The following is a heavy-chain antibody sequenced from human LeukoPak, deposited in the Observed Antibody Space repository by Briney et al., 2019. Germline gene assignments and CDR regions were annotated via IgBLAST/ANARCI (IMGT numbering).Heavy chain of an antibody. D-gene: IGHD5-12*01. CDR1: GFTFTSYT. CDR3: ARSEGYSGNDPFGY. Sequence: GGSLRLSCAASGFTFTSYTMNWVRQAPGKGLEWVSSVSSISSYIYYTASVKGRFTISRDNAKSSLYLQMNSLRAEDTAVYYCARSEGYSGNDPFGYWGQGTLVTVSS. V-gene: IGHV3-21*01. CDR2: VSSISSYI. J-gene: IGHJ4*02.